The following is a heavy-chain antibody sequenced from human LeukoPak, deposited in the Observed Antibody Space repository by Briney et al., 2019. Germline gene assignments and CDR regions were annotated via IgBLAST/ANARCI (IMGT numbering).Heavy chain of an antibody. J-gene: IGHJ4*02. CDR3: ASQYYDFWSGYYRPKYYFDY. CDR1: GDSISSGSYY. Sequence: PSETLSLTCNVSGDSISSGSYYWSWIRQPAGEGLEWIGRMYTSGSTNYNPSLKSRVTILLDTSKNQFSLKLSSVTAADTAVYYCASQYYDFWSGYYRPKYYFDYWGQGTLVTVSS. CDR2: MYTSGST. D-gene: IGHD3-3*01. V-gene: IGHV4-61*02.